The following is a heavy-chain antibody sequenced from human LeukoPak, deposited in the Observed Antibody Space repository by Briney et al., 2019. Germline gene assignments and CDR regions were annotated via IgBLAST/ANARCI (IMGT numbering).Heavy chain of an antibody. D-gene: IGHD3-22*01. CDR2: IYSGGNT. V-gene: IGHV3-53*01. J-gene: IGHJ4*02. CDR1: GFTFSSSW. CDR3: ARCYYDGSGFYYYFDY. Sequence: PGGSLRLSCVASGFTFSSSWMSWVRQAPGKGLEWVSVIYSGGNTYYTDSVKGRFTISRDNPKNTVFLQMGSLRGEDTAVYYCARCYYDGSGFYYYFDYWGQGTLVTVSS.